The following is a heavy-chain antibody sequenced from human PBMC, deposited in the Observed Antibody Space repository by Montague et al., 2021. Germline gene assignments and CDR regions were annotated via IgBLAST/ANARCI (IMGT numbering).Heavy chain of an antibody. V-gene: IGHV4-59*01. J-gene: IGHJ4*02. CDR2: VFYSGAT. CDR3: ARQGFYESGGFFI. Sequence: SETLSLTCSVSGDSINGWYWSWIRQPPGKGLEWIGPVFYSGATNYNPSLKSRVTMSADTSKNQVSLKVNSVTAADTAVYYCARQGFYESGGFFIWGLGTLFTAPS. D-gene: IGHD3-22*01. CDR1: GDSINGWY.